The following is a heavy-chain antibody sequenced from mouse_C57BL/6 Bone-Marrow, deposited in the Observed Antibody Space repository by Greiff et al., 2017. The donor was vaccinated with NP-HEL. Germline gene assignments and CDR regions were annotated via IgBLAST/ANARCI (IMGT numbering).Heavy chain of an antibody. D-gene: IGHD2-3*01. CDR2: INPNNGGT. V-gene: IGHV1-26*01. CDR1: GYTFTDYY. Sequence: EVQLQQSGPELVKPGASVKISCKASGYTFTDYYMNWVKQSHGKSLEWIGDINPNNGGTSYNQKFKGTATLTVDKSSSTAYMELRSLTSEDSAVYYCAQEGVIYDGYEEYFDVWGTGTTVTVSS. J-gene: IGHJ1*03. CDR3: AQEGVIYDGYEEYFDV.